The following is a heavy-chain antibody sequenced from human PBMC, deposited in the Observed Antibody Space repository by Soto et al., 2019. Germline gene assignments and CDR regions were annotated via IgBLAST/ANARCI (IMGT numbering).Heavy chain of an antibody. CDR2: FFWGDDK. J-gene: IGHJ3*01. V-gene: IGHV2-5*02. Sequence: QITLKESGPTLVKPTQTLTLTCTFSGFSLTTSGRGVGWIRQHPGKALEWLALFFWGDDKRYSPSLKTRLTISKYTSNNQVVLNITNMGHEDTATYYRANRLAMMDAVDGWGQGRVVTISS. D-gene: IGHD3-16*01. CDR3: ANRLAMMDAVDG. CDR1: GFSLTTSGRG.